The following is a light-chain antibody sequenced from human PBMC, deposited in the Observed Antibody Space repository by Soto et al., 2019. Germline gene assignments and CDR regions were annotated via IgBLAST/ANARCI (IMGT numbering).Light chain of an antibody. Sequence: EIVLTQSPGTLSLSPGERATLSCRASQSVSSSYLAWYQQKPGQAPRLLIYGASSRATGIPDRCSGSGSGTDITLTISRLEPEDFAVYYCPQYGSSPRTFGQGTKVEIK. CDR1: QSVSSSY. V-gene: IGKV3-20*01. J-gene: IGKJ1*01. CDR2: GAS. CDR3: PQYGSSPRT.